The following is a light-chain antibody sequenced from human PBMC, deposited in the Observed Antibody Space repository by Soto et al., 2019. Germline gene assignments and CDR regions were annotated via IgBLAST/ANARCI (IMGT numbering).Light chain of an antibody. Sequence: QSALTQPASVSGSPGQSITISCTGTSSDVGGYDYVSWYQRHPGKAPELMIYEVVNRPSWVSNRFSGSKSGNTASLAISGLRSEDEADYYCAAWDNSLSGRVFGGGTKLTVL. J-gene: IGLJ3*02. CDR3: AAWDNSLSGRV. CDR2: EVV. V-gene: IGLV2-14*01. CDR1: SSDVGGYDY.